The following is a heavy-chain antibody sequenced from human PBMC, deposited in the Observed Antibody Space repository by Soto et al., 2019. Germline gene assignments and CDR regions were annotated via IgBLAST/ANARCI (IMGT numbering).Heavy chain of an antibody. CDR3: ASHYDLWTGYLSPVDY. Sequence: PGGSLRLSCAASGYTFSDYYLSWIRQAPGKGLEWISYIDTSSTKIYYADSVRGQFTTSRDNGKNSLFLEMNNLRVEDTAVYFCASHYDLWTGYLSPVDYWGRGTLVTVSS. CDR2: IDTSSTKI. V-gene: IGHV3-11*01. CDR1: GYTFSDYY. J-gene: IGHJ4*02. D-gene: IGHD3-3*01.